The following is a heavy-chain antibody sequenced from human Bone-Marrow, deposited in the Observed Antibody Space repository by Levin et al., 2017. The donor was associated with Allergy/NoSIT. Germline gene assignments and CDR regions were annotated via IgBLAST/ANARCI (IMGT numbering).Heavy chain of an antibody. CDR1: GYTFTSYN. D-gene: IGHD5-12*01. CDR3: ARGDGYSGSCYGPDWFDP. CDR2: INPNSGHT. Sequence: ASVKVSCKTSGYTFTSYNVYWVRQAPGQGLEYMGYINPNSGHTGFAQKFQGRLTMTRNSSITTAYMELSGLRSEDTAIYYCARGDGYSGSCYGPDWFDPWGQGTQVTVSS. V-gene: IGHV1-8*01. J-gene: IGHJ5*02.